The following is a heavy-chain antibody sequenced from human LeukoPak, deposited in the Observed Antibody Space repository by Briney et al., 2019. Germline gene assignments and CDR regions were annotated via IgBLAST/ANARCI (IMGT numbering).Heavy chain of an antibody. D-gene: IGHD3-22*01. CDR3: ARVGYYDSSGTFDY. CDR2: IIPIFGTA. J-gene: IGHJ4*02. V-gene: IGHV1-69*13. CDR1: GGTFSSYA. Sequence: SVKVSCKASGGTFSSYAISWVRQAPGQGLEWMGGIIPIFGTANYAQKFQGRVTITADESTSTAYMELSSLRSEDTAVYYCARVGYYDSSGTFDYWGQGTLVTVSS.